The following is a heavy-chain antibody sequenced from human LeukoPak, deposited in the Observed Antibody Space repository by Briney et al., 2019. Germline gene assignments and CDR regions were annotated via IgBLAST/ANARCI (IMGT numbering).Heavy chain of an antibody. CDR2: ISYDGSNK. J-gene: IGHJ4*02. D-gene: IGHD3-22*01. Sequence: GGSLRLSCAASGFTFSSYGMHWVRQAPGKGLEWVAVISYDGSNKYYADSVKGRFTISRDNAKNSLYLQMNSLRAEDTAVYYCAGEYYYDSSGLYWGQGTLVTVSS. CDR1: GFTFSSYG. CDR3: AGEYYYDSSGLY. V-gene: IGHV3-30*03.